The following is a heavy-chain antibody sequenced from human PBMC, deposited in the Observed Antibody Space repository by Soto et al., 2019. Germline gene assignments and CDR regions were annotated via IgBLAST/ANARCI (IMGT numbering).Heavy chain of an antibody. CDR2: IYTSGTT. V-gene: IGHV3-66*04. Sequence: GGSLRLSCTVSGFTVSDNYISWVRQAPGKGLEWVSVIYTSGTTYYTDSVRGRFTISRDNSKNTVYLQMNSLTAKDTAVYYCARHPTPVTYLDYWGQGTLVTVSS. D-gene: IGHD4-17*01. CDR3: ARHPTPVTYLDY. CDR1: GFTVSDNY. J-gene: IGHJ4*02.